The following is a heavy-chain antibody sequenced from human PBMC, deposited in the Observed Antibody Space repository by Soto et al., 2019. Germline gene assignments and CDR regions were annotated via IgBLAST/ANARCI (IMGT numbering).Heavy chain of an antibody. J-gene: IGHJ6*02. CDR1: GGSFSGYY. CDR2: INHSGST. V-gene: IGHV4-34*01. CDR3: ARGRVVVVAATFGYYYYGMDV. Sequence: SETLSLTCAVYGGSFSGYYWCWIRQPPGKGLEWIGEINHSGSTNYNPSLKSRVTISVDTSKNQFSLKLSSVTAANTAVYYCARGRVVVVAATFGYYYYGMDVWGQGTTVTVSS. D-gene: IGHD2-15*01.